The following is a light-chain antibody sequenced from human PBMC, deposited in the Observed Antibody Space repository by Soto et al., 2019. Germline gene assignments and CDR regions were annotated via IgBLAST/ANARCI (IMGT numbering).Light chain of an antibody. CDR3: QQRSNWPWP. Sequence: QSLAALSVNPRDRATLSCRASQSVDTNVVWYQQKPSQPPRLLVHSASNRATGIPARFSGSRSGTDFTLTISSLEPEDFAFYYCQQRSNWPWPFGQGSKV. CDR1: QSVDTN. V-gene: IGKV3-11*01. CDR2: SAS. J-gene: IGKJ1*01.